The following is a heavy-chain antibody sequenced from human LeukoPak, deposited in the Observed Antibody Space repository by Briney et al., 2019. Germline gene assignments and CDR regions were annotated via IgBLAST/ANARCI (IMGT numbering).Heavy chain of an antibody. J-gene: IGHJ4*02. CDR3: AKGSSGWGYFDF. CDR1: GFTFSSYA. CDR2: ISYDGSNK. Sequence: GGSLRLSCAASGFTFSSYAMHWVRQAPGKGLEWVAVISYDGSNKYYADSVKGRFTISRDNSKNTLYLQMNSLRAEDTAVYYCAKGSSGWGYFDFWGQGTLVTVSS. V-gene: IGHV3-30*04. D-gene: IGHD6-19*01.